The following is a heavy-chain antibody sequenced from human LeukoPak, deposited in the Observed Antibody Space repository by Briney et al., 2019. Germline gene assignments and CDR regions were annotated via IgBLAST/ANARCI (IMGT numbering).Heavy chain of an antibody. V-gene: IGHV3-33*06. J-gene: IGHJ4*02. D-gene: IGHD3-3*01. CDR1: GFTFGSYG. CDR2: IWYDGSNK. CDR3: AKDWSGVGRGHFDS. Sequence: GGSLRLSCAASGFTFGSYGMHWVRQAPGKGLEWLAAIWYDGSNKDYADSVKGRITISRDNSKNTLFLEMNSLRDDDTAVYYCAKDWSGVGRGHFDSWGQGTLVTVSS.